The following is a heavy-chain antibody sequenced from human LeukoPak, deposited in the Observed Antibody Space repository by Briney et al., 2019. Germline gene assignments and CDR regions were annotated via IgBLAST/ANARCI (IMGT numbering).Heavy chain of an antibody. CDR2: ISWNSGSI. CDR3: AKEPQYSYGYFDPGY. V-gene: IGHV3-9*01. D-gene: IGHD5-18*01. Sequence: GGSLGLSCAASGFTFDDYAMHWVRQAPGKGLEWVSGISWNSGSIGYADSVKGRFTISRDNAKNSLYLQMNSLRAEDTALYYCAKEPQYSYGYFDPGYWGQGTLVTVSS. J-gene: IGHJ4*02. CDR1: GFTFDDYA.